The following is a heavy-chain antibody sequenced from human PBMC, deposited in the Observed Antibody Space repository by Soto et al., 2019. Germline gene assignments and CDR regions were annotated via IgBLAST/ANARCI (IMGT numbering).Heavy chain of an antibody. V-gene: IGHV4-59*08. J-gene: IGHJ6*02. Sequence: SETLSLTCTVSGGSMISYYWSWIRQPPGRGLEWIGFIYYAGSTKDNPSLNSRGTISVDTSKNQFSLTVTSVTAADTAVYYCAGQPPAGSYYDLGSYYHYYAMDVWGQGTTVT. D-gene: IGHD3-10*01. CDR1: GGSMISYY. CDR3: AGQPPAGSYYDLGSYYHYYAMDV. CDR2: IYYAGST.